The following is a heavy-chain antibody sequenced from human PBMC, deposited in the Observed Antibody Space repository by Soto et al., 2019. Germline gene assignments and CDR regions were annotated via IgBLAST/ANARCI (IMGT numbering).Heavy chain of an antibody. CDR2: ISSSSSYI. J-gene: IGHJ5*02. V-gene: IGHV3-21*01. D-gene: IGHD2-2*01. CDR1: GFTFSSYS. CDR3: ASDHGVVVPAAMPAFDP. Sequence: EVQLVESGGGLVKPGGSLRLSCAASGFTFSSYSMNWVRQAPGKGLEWVSSISSSSSYIYYADSVKGRFTISRDNAKKDPSLQMNGRRAEDTAVYFCASDHGVVVPAAMPAFDPWGQGTLVTVS.